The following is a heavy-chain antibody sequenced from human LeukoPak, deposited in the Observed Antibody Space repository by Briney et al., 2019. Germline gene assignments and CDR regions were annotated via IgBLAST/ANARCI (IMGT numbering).Heavy chain of an antibody. CDR3: VRASGSFDY. J-gene: IGHJ4*02. Sequence: GGSLRLSCAASGFTFSDYGIHWVRRAPGKGLEWVAVIWSDGSNKYYADSVKGRFTISRDNSRKTLYLQMNSLRVEDTAVYYCVRASGSFDYWGQGTLVTISS. CDR1: GFTFSDYG. CDR2: IWSDGSNK. D-gene: IGHD3-10*01. V-gene: IGHV3-33*01.